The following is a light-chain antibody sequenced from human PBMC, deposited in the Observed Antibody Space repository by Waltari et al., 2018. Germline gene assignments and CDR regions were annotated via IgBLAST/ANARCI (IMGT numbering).Light chain of an antibody. V-gene: IGKV1-39*01. J-gene: IGKJ4*01. CDR1: HTVSSY. CDR2: AAS. Sequence: DIQMTQSPSSLSASVGDRVTLTCRPGHTVSSYLNWYQHKPGKAPKLLIYAASSLQSGVPSRFSGRRSGTEFTLTISSLQPDDFATYYCQQYYTTPLTFGGGTKVEI. CDR3: QQYYTTPLT.